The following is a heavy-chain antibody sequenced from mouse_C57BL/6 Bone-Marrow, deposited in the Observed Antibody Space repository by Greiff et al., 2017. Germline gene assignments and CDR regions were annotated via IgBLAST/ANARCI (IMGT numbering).Heavy chain of an antibody. J-gene: IGHJ3*01. CDR2: IYPRSGNT. CDR3: ARSKRVGRESWFAY. CDR1: GYTFTSYG. Sequence: QVQLQQSGAELARPGASVKLSCKASGYTFTSYGISWVKQRTGQGLEWIGEIYPRSGNTYYNEKFKGQATLTADKSSSTANMQRRGQTSEDSAVYFCARSKRVGRESWFAYWGQGTLVTVSA. V-gene: IGHV1-81*01.